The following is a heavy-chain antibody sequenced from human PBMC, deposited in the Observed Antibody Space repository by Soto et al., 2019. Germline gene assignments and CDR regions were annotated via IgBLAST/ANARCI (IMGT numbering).Heavy chain of an antibody. CDR3: ARISRYCSGGDCHA. J-gene: IGHJ5*02. D-gene: IGHD2-15*01. CDR2: ISYDGSNT. Sequence: PGESLNISCAASGVSFNSYDMHWVRPAPGKGPEWVAIISYDGSNTYYSDSVRGRFTISRDNSKDTLYLQMHSLRSEDTAIYYCARISRYCSGGDCHAWGQGTQVTVSS. CDR1: GVSFNSYD. V-gene: IGHV3-30*03.